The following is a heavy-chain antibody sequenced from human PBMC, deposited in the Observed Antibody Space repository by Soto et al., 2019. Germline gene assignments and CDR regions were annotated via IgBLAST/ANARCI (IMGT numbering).Heavy chain of an antibody. CDR2: INPSGGST. V-gene: IGHV1-46*03. CDR3: AVTAVAGMEAWDAFDI. D-gene: IGHD6-19*01. Sequence: ASVKVSCKASGYTFTSYYMHWLRQAPGQGLEWMGIINPSGGSTSYAQKFQGRVTMTRDTSTSTVYMELSSLRSEDTAVYYCAVTAVAGMEAWDAFDIWGQGTMVTVSS. CDR1: GYTFTSYY. J-gene: IGHJ3*02.